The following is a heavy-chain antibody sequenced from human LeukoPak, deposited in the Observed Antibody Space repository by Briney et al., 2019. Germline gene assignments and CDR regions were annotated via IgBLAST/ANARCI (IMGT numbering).Heavy chain of an antibody. Sequence: SETLSLTCTVSGGSISGYYWSWIRQPPGKGLEWIGSIYYSGSTNYNLSLESRVTISVDTSKNLFSLKLSSVTAADTAVYYCARVKYSSSWYPDFWGQGTLVTVSS. CDR2: IYYSGST. CDR1: GGSISGYY. J-gene: IGHJ4*02. D-gene: IGHD6-13*01. V-gene: IGHV4-59*01. CDR3: ARVKYSSSWYPDF.